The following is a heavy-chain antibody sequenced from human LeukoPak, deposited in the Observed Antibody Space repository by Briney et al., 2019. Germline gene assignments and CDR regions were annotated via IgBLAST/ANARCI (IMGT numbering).Heavy chain of an antibody. J-gene: IGHJ4*02. CDR2: IYLGDSDS. CDR3: VWGTIFGQSYFDT. CDR1: GYNFAKSW. Sequence: GESLKISCQSSGYNFAKSWIGWVRQMPGEGLEWMGIIYLGDSDSKYSPSFQGQVTISADKSINTAYVQWRSLRASDSAIYYCVWGTIFGQSYFDTWGQGTLVTVSS. D-gene: IGHD3-3*01. V-gene: IGHV5-51*01.